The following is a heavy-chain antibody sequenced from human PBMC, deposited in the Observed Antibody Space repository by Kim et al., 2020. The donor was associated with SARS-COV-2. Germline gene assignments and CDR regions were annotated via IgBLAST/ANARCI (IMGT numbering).Heavy chain of an antibody. CDR3: ARVAAAGPYDYYYYMDV. V-gene: IGHV3-33*01. D-gene: IGHD6-13*01. CDR1: GFTFSSYG. Sequence: GGSLRLSCAASGFTFSSYGMHWVRQAPGKGLEWMAFIWLDGSNKNYTDSVKGRFAISRDNSKNTLYLQMNSLRAEDTAVYYCARVAAAGPYDYYYYMDVWGKGTTVTVSS. CDR2: IWLDGSNK. J-gene: IGHJ6*03.